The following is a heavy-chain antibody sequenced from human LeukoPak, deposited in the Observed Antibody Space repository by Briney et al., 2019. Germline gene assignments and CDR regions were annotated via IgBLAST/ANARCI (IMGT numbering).Heavy chain of an antibody. Sequence: KPSETLSLTCTVSGGSISSYYWSWIRQPPGKGLEWIGYTYYSGSTNYNPSLKSRVTISVDTSKNQFSLKLSSVTAADTAVYYCARVTVVAATGYFDLWGRGTLVTVSS. CDR3: ARVTVVAATGYFDL. D-gene: IGHD2-15*01. CDR1: GGSISSYY. V-gene: IGHV4-59*01. J-gene: IGHJ2*01. CDR2: TYYSGST.